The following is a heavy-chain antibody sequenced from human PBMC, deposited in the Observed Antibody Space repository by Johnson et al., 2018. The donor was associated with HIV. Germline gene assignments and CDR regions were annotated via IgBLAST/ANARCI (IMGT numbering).Heavy chain of an antibody. CDR1: GFTFSSYG. CDR3: ASVGSSGFFSAFDI. V-gene: IGHV3-7*01. CDR2: IKQDGSET. D-gene: IGHD6-19*01. Sequence: VQLVESGGGVVQPGRSLRLSCAASGFTFSSYGMHWVRQAPGKGLEWVANIKQDGSETHYVDSVKGRFTISRDNAKNSLYLQMNSLRAEDTAVYYCASVGSSGFFSAFDIWGQGTMVSVSS. J-gene: IGHJ3*02.